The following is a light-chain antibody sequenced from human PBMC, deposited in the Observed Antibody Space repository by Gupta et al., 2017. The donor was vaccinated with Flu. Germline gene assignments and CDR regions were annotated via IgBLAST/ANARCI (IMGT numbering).Light chain of an antibody. V-gene: IGKV1-27*01. Sequence: PSSLSASVGDRVTITCRASQGISSYLAWYQQKAVKAPKLLVYAASSFQSGVPSRYSGSGSGTAFTLTISSLQPEDVATYYCQKYNSAPPAFGGGTXVEIK. CDR1: QGISSY. J-gene: IGKJ4*01. CDR2: AAS. CDR3: QKYNSAPPA.